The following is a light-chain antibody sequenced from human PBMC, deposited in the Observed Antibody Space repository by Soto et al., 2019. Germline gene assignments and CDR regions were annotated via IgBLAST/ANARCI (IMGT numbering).Light chain of an antibody. Sequence: DIQMTQSPSSLSASVGDRLTITCRASQVITNDLGWYQQKPGKAPKRLIYAASTLQSGVPSRFSGSGSGTEFTLTISSLQPEDVATYYCLQHKSYPFTFGPGTKVDIK. CDR2: AAS. J-gene: IGKJ3*01. CDR1: QVITND. V-gene: IGKV1-17*01. CDR3: LQHKSYPFT.